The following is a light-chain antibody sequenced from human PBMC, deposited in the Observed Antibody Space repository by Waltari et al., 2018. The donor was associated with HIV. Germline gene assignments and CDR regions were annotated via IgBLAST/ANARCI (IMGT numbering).Light chain of an antibody. CDR2: RNN. V-gene: IGLV1-47*01. CDR3: AVWDDSLSGPV. CDR1: SFHIGSNS. J-gene: IGLJ3*02. Sequence: QSVLTPTPSASGTPGQRVTPYCSGGSFHIGSNSVSLYPQFPGTTPKLLIYRNNYRPSGVPYRFSVYKSGTSASLVISVLRSEDEADYYCAVWDDSLSGPVFGGGTKLTVL.